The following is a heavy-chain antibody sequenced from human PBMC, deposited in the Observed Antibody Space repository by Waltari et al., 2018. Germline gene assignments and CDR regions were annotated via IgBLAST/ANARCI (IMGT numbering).Heavy chain of an antibody. J-gene: IGHJ4*02. CDR1: GGSISSHY. V-gene: IGHV4-59*11. Sequence: QVQLQESGPGLVKPSETLSLTCTVSGGSISSHYWSWIRQPPGKGLEWIGYIYYSGSTNYNPSLQSRVTISVDTSKNQFSLKLSSVTAADTAVYYCASSIAAAGNYFDYWGQGTLVTVSS. CDR2: IYYSGST. D-gene: IGHD6-13*01. CDR3: ASSIAAAGNYFDY.